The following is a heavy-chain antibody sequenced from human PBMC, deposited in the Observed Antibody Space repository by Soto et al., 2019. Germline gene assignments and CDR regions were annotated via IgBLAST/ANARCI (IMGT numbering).Heavy chain of an antibody. CDR1: GGSFSGYY. CDR2: INHSGST. D-gene: IGHD5-12*01. CDR3: AREGDQSGYDYGLDF. V-gene: IGHV4-34*01. Sequence: PSETLSLTCAVYGGSFSGYYWSWFRKPPGKELEWIGEINHSGSTNYNPSLKSRVTISVDTSKNQFSLEVNVVRPEDTAVYYCAREGDQSGYDYGLDFWGQGTLVTVSS. J-gene: IGHJ4*02.